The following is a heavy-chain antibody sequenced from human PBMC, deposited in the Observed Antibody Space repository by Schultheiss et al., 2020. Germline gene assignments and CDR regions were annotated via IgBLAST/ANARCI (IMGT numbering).Heavy chain of an antibody. D-gene: IGHD5-12*01. CDR2: ISYDGSNK. Sequence: GESLKISCAASGFTFSSYAMNWVRQAPGKGLEWVAVISYDGSNKYYADSVKGRFTISRDNAKNSLYLQMNSLRAEDTAVYYCAAMIVATTHAIPGWYYFDYWGQGTLVTVSS. CDR3: AAMIVATTHAIPGWYYFDY. J-gene: IGHJ4*02. CDR1: GFTFSSYA. V-gene: IGHV3-30-3*01.